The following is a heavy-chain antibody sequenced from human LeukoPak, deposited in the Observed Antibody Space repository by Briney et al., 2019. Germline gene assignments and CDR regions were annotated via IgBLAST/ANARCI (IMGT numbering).Heavy chain of an antibody. CDR3: ARDHFGDYHFDY. D-gene: IGHD4-17*01. J-gene: IGHJ4*02. V-gene: IGHV1-3*01. Sequence: ASVKVSCKASGYTFTSYAMHWVRQAPGQRLEWLGWINAGNGITKYSQKFQGRVTITRDTSASTAYMELSSLRSEDTAVYYCARDHFGDYHFDYWGQGTLVTVSS. CDR2: INAGNGIT. CDR1: GYTFTSYA.